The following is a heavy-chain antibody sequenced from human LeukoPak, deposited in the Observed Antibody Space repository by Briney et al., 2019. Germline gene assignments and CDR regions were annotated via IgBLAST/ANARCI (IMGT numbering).Heavy chain of an antibody. CDR3: ARGGSGYYDSSGYFRFDY. CDR2: IYISGST. CDR1: GGSISSYY. Sequence: SETLSLTCTVSGGSISSYYWNWIRQPAGEGLEWIGRIYISGSTNYNPSLKSRVTMSVDTSKNQFSLKLSSVTAADTAVYYCARGGSGYYDSSGYFRFDYWGQGTLVTVSS. J-gene: IGHJ4*02. V-gene: IGHV4-4*07. D-gene: IGHD3-22*01.